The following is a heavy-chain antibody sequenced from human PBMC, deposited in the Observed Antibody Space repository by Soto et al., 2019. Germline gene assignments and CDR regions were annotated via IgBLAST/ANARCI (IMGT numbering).Heavy chain of an antibody. D-gene: IGHD2-15*01. J-gene: IGHJ6*02. Sequence: GGSLRLSCAASGFTFSSYWMHWVRQAPGKGLVWVSRINADGRTTTYADSVKGRFTISRDNSKNTLYLQMNSLRAEDTAVYYCAKRVVVAAPLSLYYYYGMDVWGQGTTVTVSS. CDR2: INADGRTT. CDR3: AKRVVVAAPLSLYYYYGMDV. V-gene: IGHV3-74*01. CDR1: GFTFSSYW.